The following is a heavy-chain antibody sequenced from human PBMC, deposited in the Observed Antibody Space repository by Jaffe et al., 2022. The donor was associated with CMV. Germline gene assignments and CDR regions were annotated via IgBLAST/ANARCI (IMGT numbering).Heavy chain of an antibody. Sequence: QVQLQQWGAGLLKPSETLSLTCAVYGGSFSGYYWSWIRQPPGKGLEWIGEINHSGSTNYNPSLKSRVTISVDTSKNQFSLKLSSVTAADTAVYYCARGQPNCSGGSCYVRNWFDPWGQGTLVTVSS. CDR1: GGSFSGYY. D-gene: IGHD2-15*01. J-gene: IGHJ5*02. CDR3: ARGQPNCSGGSCYVRNWFDP. CDR2: INHSGST. V-gene: IGHV4-34*01.